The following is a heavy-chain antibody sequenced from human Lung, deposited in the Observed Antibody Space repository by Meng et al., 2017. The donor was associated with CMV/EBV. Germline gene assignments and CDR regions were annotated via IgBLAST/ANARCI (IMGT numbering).Heavy chain of an antibody. CDR2: ISYDGSNK. CDR3: ARDHFVVVPASYGMDV. D-gene: IGHD2-2*01. CDR1: GFTFSSYA. V-gene: IGHV3-30-3*01. Sequence: GESLTLXXAASGFTFSSYAMHWVRQAPGKGLEWVAVISYDGSNKYYADSVKGRFTISRDNSKNTLYLQMNSLRAEDTAVYYCARDHFVVVPASYGMDVWGQGTTVXVSS. J-gene: IGHJ6*02.